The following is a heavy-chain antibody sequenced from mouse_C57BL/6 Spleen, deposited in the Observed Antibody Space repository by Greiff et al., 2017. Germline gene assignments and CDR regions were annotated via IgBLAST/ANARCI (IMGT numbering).Heavy chain of an antibody. D-gene: IGHD2-3*01. J-gene: IGHJ4*01. CDR2: ISSGSSTI. CDR1: GFTFSDYG. V-gene: IGHV5-17*01. Sequence: EVQLVESGGGLVKPGGSLKLSCAASGFTFSDYGMHWVRQAPEKGLEWVAYISSGSSTIYYADTVKGRFTISRDNAKNTLFLQMTSLMSEDTAMYCCARDGYNYAMDYWGQGASVTVSS. CDR3: ARDGYNYAMDY.